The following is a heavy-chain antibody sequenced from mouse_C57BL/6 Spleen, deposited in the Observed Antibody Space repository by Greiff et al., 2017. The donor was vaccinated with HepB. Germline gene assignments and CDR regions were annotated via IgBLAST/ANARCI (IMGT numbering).Heavy chain of an antibody. V-gene: IGHV1-64*01. Sequence: QVQLQQPGAELVKPGASVKLSCKASGYTFTSYWMHWVKQRPGQGLEWIGMIHPNSGSTNYNEKFKSKATLTVDKSSSTAYMQLSSLTSEDSAVYYCASPPHYYGSSYYAMDDWGQGTSVTVSS. J-gene: IGHJ4*01. CDR1: GYTFTSYW. CDR2: IHPNSGST. D-gene: IGHD1-1*01. CDR3: ASPPHYYGSSYYAMDD.